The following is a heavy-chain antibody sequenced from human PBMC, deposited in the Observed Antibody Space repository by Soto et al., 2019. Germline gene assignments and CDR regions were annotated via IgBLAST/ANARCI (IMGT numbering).Heavy chain of an antibody. CDR3: ARRASYFGAFDI. J-gene: IGHJ3*02. D-gene: IGHD3-3*01. Sequence: QVQLQESGPGLVKPSETLSLTCTVSGGSISSYYWSWIRQPPGKGLEWIGYTYYRGSTNYNPSLKSRVTISVDTSKNQFSLKLSSVTAADTAVYYCARRASYFGAFDIWGQGTMVTVSS. V-gene: IGHV4-59*01. CDR2: TYYRGST. CDR1: GGSISSYY.